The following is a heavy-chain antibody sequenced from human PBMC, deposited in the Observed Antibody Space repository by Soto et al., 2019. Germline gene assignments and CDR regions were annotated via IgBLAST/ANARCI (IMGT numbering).Heavy chain of an antibody. Sequence: GGSLRLSCAASGFTFRSYAMNWVRQTQEKGLEWVSSISSTSTYTHYADSVKGRFTISRDNANNSLFLQMNSLRAEDTAIYYCARDLALAGNYWGQGALVTVSS. CDR1: GFTFRSYA. J-gene: IGHJ4*02. CDR3: ARDLALAGNY. D-gene: IGHD6-19*01. V-gene: IGHV3-21*01. CDR2: ISSTSTYT.